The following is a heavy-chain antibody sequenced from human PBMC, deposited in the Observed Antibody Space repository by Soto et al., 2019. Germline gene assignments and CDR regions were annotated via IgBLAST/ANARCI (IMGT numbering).Heavy chain of an antibody. J-gene: IGHJ4*02. CDR2: IIPILGIA. Sequence: SVKVSCKASGGTFSSYTISWVRQAPGQGLGWMGRIIPILGIANYAQKFQGRVTITADKSTSTAYMELSSLRSEDTAVYYCARDCSGGSCYRNLDYWGQGTLVTVSS. D-gene: IGHD2-15*01. CDR1: GGTFSSYT. V-gene: IGHV1-69*04. CDR3: ARDCSGGSCYRNLDY.